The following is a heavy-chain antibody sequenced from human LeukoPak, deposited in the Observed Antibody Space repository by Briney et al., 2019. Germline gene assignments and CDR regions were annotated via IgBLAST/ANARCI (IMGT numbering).Heavy chain of an antibody. V-gene: IGHV3-15*01. Sequence: GGSLRLSCAASGFTFSNAWMSWVRQAPGKGLEWVGRIKSKTDGGTTDYAAPVKGRFTISRDDSKNTLYLQMNSLKTEDTAVYYCTTDARCSSTSCYFVNFDYWGQGTLVTVSS. CDR3: TTDARCSSTSCYFVNFDY. D-gene: IGHD2-2*01. CDR2: IKSKTDGGTT. CDR1: GFTFSNAW. J-gene: IGHJ4*02.